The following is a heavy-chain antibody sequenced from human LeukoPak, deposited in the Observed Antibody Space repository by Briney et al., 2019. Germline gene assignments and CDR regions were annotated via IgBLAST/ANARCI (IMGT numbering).Heavy chain of an antibody. J-gene: IGHJ5*01. CDR2: IKSKTDGGTT. Sequence: GGSLPLPCAASGFTFNNDWISWVRQAPGKGLEWVGRIKSKTDGGTTDYAAPVKGRFTISRDDSQNTLYLQMNSLKTEDTAVYFCTSSRGDSWGQGTLVTVSS. CDR1: GFTFNNDW. CDR3: TSSRGDS. D-gene: IGHD3-10*01. V-gene: IGHV3-15*01.